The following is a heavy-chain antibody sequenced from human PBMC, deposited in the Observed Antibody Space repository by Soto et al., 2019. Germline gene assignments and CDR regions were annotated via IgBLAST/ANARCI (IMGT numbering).Heavy chain of an antibody. J-gene: IGHJ4*02. CDR2: IRETGNT. D-gene: IGHD1-26*01. Sequence: PGGSLRISCAASGFTFSNYAMSWIRQAPGKGLEWVSTIRETGNTYYADSVRGRFATSRDNSENTLYLQMSSLRAEDTAVYYCAKQQMGVIRALDYWGQGTLVTVSS. CDR1: GFTFSNYA. CDR3: AKQQMGVIRALDY. V-gene: IGHV3-23*01.